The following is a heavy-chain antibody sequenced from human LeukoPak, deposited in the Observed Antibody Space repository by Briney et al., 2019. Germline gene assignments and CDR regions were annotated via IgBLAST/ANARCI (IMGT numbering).Heavy chain of an antibody. V-gene: IGHV3-21*01. CDR2: ISSSSYI. CDR3: ARVPIAAAETGH. J-gene: IGHJ4*02. Sequence: GRSLRLSCAASGFTFSSYSMNWVRQAPGKGLEWVSSISSSSYIYYADSVKGRFTISRDNAKNSLYLQMNSLRAEDTAVYYCARVPIAAAETGHWGQGTLVTVSS. CDR1: GFTFSSYS. D-gene: IGHD6-13*01.